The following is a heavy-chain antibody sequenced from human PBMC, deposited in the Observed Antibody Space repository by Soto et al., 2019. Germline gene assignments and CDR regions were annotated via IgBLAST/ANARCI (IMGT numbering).Heavy chain of an antibody. V-gene: IGHV3-33*01. J-gene: IGHJ6*02. CDR2: IWYDGSNK. CDR3: ARSGSYYPSPPGSYGMDV. Sequence: GGSLRLSCAASGFTFSSYGMHWVRQAPGKGLEWVAVIWYDGSNKYYADSVKGRFTISRDNSKNTLYLQMNSLRAEDTAVYYCARSGSYYPSPPGSYGMDVWGQGTTVTVSS. CDR1: GFTFSSYG. D-gene: IGHD1-26*01.